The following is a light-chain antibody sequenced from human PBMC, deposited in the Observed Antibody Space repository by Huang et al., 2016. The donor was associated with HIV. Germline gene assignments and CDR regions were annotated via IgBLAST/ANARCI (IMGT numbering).Light chain of an antibody. Sequence: DIQMTQSPASLSASVGDRVTITCRATQSISNYVNWYQQKPGKAPTLLIYGASTLQSGFPSRFSGSGSVTDFTLTISSLQPEDFTTYYCQQSYNTPLTFGQGTKVEI. V-gene: IGKV1-39*01. CDR3: QQSYNTPLT. CDR2: GAS. CDR1: QSISNY. J-gene: IGKJ1*01.